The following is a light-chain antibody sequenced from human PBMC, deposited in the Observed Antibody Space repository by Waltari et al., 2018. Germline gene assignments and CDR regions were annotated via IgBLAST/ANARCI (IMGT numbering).Light chain of an antibody. CDR3: QQYYSTPPYT. V-gene: IGKV4-1*01. CDR1: QSVLYSSNNKNY. J-gene: IGKJ2*01. Sequence: DIVMTQSPDSLAVSLGERATTNGTSRQSVLYSSNNKNYLAWYQQKPGQPPTLLIYWASTRESGVPDRFSGSGSGTDFTLTISSLQAEDVAVYYCQQYYSTPPYTFGQGTKLEIK. CDR2: WAS.